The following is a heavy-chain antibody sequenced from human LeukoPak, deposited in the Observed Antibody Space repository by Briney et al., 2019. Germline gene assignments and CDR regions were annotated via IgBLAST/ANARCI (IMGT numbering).Heavy chain of an antibody. D-gene: IGHD3-3*01. J-gene: IGHJ4*02. CDR3: ARQSTLDLEWLSPFDY. V-gene: IGHV4-59*08. CDR2: IYYSGST. Sequence: SETLSLTCTVSGGSISSYYWSWIRQPPGKGLEWIGYIYYSGSTNYNPSLKSRVTISVDTSKNQFSLKLSSVTAADTAVYYCARQSTLDLEWLSPFDYWGQGTLVTVSS. CDR1: GGSISSYY.